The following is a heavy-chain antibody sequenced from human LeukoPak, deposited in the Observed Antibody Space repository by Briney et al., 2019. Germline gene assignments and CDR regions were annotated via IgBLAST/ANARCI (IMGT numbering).Heavy chain of an antibody. J-gene: IGHJ5*02. CDR2: INHSGST. Sequence: PSETLSLTCAVYGGSFSGYYWSWIRQPPGKGLEWIGEINHSGSTNYNPSLKSRVTISVDTSKNQFSLKLSSVTAADTAVYYCARIFGYCSSTSCYTGGWFDPWGQGNLVTVSS. D-gene: IGHD2-2*02. V-gene: IGHV4-34*01. CDR3: ARIFGYCSSTSCYTGGWFDP. CDR1: GGSFSGYY.